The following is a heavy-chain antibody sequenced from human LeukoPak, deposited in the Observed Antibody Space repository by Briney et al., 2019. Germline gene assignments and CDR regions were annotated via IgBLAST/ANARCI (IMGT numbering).Heavy chain of an antibody. CDR3: ARGVQSDSSGYYYFDY. Sequence: GGSLRLSCAASGFTFSSYGMHWVRQAPGKGLEWVAVIWYDGSNKYYADSVKGRFTISRDNSKNTLYLQMNSLRAEDTAVYYCARGVQSDSSGYYYFDYWGREPWSPSPQ. CDR1: GFTFSSYG. D-gene: IGHD3-22*01. J-gene: IGHJ4*02. V-gene: IGHV3-33*01. CDR2: IWYDGSNK.